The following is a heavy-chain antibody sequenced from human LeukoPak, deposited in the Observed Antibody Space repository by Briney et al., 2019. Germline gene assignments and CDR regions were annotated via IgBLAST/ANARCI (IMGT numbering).Heavy chain of an antibody. V-gene: IGHV1-46*01. J-gene: IGHJ3*02. CDR1: GYTFTSYY. CDR2: INPSGGST. CDR3: ARDPHHDYGDRNDAFDI. D-gene: IGHD4-17*01. Sequence: ASVKVSCKASGYTFTSYYMHWVRQAPGQGLEWMGIINPSGGSTSYAQKFQGRVTMTRDTSTSTVYMELSSLRSEDTAVYYCARDPHHDYGDRNDAFDIWGQGTMVTVSS.